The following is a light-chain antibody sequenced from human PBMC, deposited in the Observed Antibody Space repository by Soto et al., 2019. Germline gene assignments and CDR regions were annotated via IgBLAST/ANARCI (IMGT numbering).Light chain of an antibody. Sequence: QTALTQPASVSGSPGQSITISCTGTSSDVGGYNYVSWYQQHPGKAPKLMIYAVSNRPSGVSNRFFGSKSGNTASLTISGLQAEDEADYYCSSYKTGDDVLFGGGTKLTVL. J-gene: IGLJ2*01. V-gene: IGLV2-14*01. CDR2: AVS. CDR3: SSYKTGDDVL. CDR1: SSDVGGYNY.